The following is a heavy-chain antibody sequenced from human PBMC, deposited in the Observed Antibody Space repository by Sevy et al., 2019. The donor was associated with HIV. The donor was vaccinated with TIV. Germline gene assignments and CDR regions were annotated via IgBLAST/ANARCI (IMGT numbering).Heavy chain of an antibody. CDR2: IQYDGSNK. Sequence: GGSLKISCAASGFSFSSYGMHWVRQAPGKGLEWMSYIQYDGSNKDYADSVKGGFTISRDNSKNTRYLQMNSLRVEDTAVFYWLKEGGGEGGDNWGQGTLVTVSS. J-gene: IGHJ4*02. CDR1: GFSFSSYG. CDR3: LKEGGGEGGDN. D-gene: IGHD3-16*01. V-gene: IGHV3-30*02.